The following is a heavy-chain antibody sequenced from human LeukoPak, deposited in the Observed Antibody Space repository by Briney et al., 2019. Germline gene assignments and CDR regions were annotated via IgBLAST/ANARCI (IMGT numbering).Heavy chain of an antibody. CDR2: ISYDGSNK. Sequence: GGSLRLSSAASGFTFSSYGMHWVRQAPGKGLEWVAVISYDGSNKYYADSVKGRFTISRDNSKNTLYLQMNSLRAEDTAVYYCAKSVPPYYYYGMDVWGQGTTVTVSS. J-gene: IGHJ6*02. CDR1: GFTFSSYG. CDR3: AKSVPPYYYYGMDV. V-gene: IGHV3-30*18. D-gene: IGHD2-2*01.